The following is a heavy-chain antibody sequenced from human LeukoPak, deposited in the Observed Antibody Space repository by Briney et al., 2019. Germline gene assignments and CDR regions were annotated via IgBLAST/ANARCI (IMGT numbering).Heavy chain of an antibody. CDR3: ARIRSSGYLTFDY. V-gene: IGHV3-48*01. CDR1: EFTFSSYS. D-gene: IGHD3-22*01. Sequence: PGGSLRLSCAASEFTFSSYSMNWVRQAPGKGLEWVSYITNSGNSKSFADSVKGRFTISRDNTKNSLYLQMNGLRAEDTAVYYCARIRSSGYLTFDYWGQGILVTVPS. CDR2: ITNSGNSK. J-gene: IGHJ4*02.